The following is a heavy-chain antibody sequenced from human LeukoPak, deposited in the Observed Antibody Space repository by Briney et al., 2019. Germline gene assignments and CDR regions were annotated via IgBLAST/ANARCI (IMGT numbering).Heavy chain of an antibody. Sequence: SQTLSLTCTVSGGSINSGSYYWSWIRQPAGKGLEWIGRIYTSGSTNYNPSLKSRVTISVDTSKNQFSLKLSSVTAADTAMYYCAGGYSSSLNWFGPWAREPWSPSPQ. D-gene: IGHD6-13*01. V-gene: IGHV4-61*02. CDR2: IYTSGST. J-gene: IGHJ5*02. CDR3: AGGYSSSLNWFGP. CDR1: GGSINSGSYY.